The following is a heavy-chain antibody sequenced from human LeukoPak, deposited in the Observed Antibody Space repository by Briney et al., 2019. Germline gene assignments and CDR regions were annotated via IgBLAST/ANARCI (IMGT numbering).Heavy chain of an antibody. V-gene: IGHV1-3*01. Sequence: ASVKVSCKTSGYTFTTYAIHWVRQAPGQRLEWMGLINADDGNTRYSQRFQGRVTITRDTSANTAYMELSSLRFEDTAVYYCARDQDALPDYWGQGTLVTVSS. CDR3: ARDQDALPDY. CDR2: INADDGNT. CDR1: GYTFTTYA. J-gene: IGHJ4*02.